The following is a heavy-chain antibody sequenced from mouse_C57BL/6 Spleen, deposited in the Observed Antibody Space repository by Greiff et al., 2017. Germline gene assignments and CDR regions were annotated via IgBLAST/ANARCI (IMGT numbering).Heavy chain of an antibody. D-gene: IGHD1-1*01. V-gene: IGHV1-22*01. CDR2: INPNNGGT. CDR1: GYTFTDYN. J-gene: IGHJ2*01. Sequence: VQLQQSGPELVKPGASVKMSCKASGYTFTDYNMHWVKQSPGKSLEWIGYINPNNGGTSYNQKFKGKATLTVNKSSSTAYMELRSLTSEDSAVYYCASTTVVATEDYWGQGTTLTASS. CDR3: ASTTVVATEDY.